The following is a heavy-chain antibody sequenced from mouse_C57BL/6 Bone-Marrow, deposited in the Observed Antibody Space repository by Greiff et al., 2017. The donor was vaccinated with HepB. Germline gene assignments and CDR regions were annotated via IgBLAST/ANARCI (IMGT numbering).Heavy chain of an antibody. Sequence: EVKLVESGGGLVKPGGSLKLSCAASGFTFSSYAMSWVRQTPEKRLEWVATISDGGSYTYYPDNVKGRFTISRDNAKNNLYLQMSHLKSEDTAMYYCAREGDGSDYAMDYWGQGTSVTVSS. CDR3: AREGDGSDYAMDY. CDR1: GFTFSSYA. D-gene: IGHD1-1*01. V-gene: IGHV5-4*03. CDR2: ISDGGSYT. J-gene: IGHJ4*01.